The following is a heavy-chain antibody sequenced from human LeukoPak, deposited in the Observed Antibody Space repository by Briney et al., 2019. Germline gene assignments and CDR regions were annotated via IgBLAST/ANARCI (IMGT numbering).Heavy chain of an antibody. D-gene: IGHD2-8*02. CDR1: GFSFRNYG. J-gene: IGHJ6*03. CDR2: IWSDGNNR. CDR3: AKDPGASVSGFHMDV. V-gene: IGHV3-30*02. Sequence: GGSLRLSCAASGFSFRNYGMHWVRQATGKGLEWVSFIWSDGNNRFYADPVKGRFTISRDNSKNMLFLQMDTLRAEDTALYYCAKDPGASVSGFHMDVWGKGTTVIVSS.